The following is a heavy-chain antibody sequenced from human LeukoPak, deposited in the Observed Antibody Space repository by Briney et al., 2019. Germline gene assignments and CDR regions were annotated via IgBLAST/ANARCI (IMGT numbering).Heavy chain of an antibody. Sequence: GGSLRLSCAASGFTFSSYSMNWVRQAPVKGLEWVSSISSSSSYIYYADSVKGRFTISRDNAKNSLYLQMNSLRAEDTAVYYCARTYYTLRFLEWFPDQNSRGYYGMDVWGQGTTVTVSS. CDR3: ARTYYTLRFLEWFPDQNSRGYYGMDV. V-gene: IGHV3-21*01. CDR1: GFTFSSYS. D-gene: IGHD3-3*01. CDR2: ISSSSSYI. J-gene: IGHJ6*02.